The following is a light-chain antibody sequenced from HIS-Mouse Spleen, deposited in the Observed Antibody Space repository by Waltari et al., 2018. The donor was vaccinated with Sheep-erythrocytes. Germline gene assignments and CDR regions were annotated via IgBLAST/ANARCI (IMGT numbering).Light chain of an antibody. J-gene: IGLJ3*02. CDR1: SSDVGSYNL. Sequence: QSALTQPASVSGSPGQSITISCTGTSSDVGSYNLVSWYQQHPGKAPKLMIYEGRKRTAGVSHRFSGSKSGNKASLTISGLQAEDEADYYCCSYAGSSTLVFGGGTKLTVL. CDR3: CSYAGSSTLV. CDR2: EGR. V-gene: IGLV2-23*01.